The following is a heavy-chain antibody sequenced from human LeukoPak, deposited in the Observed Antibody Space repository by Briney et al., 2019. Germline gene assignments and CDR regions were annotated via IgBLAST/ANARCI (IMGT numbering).Heavy chain of an antibody. CDR1: GYTFTSYY. CDR3: ARVFSSSGYGY. Sequence: SVKVSCKASGYTFTSYYMHWVRQSPGQGLEWMGIINPSGGSTSYAQKFQGRVTMTRDTSTTTVYMELSSLRSEDTAVYYCARVFSSSGYGYWGQGTLVTVSS. J-gene: IGHJ4*02. CDR2: INPSGGST. D-gene: IGHD3-22*01. V-gene: IGHV1-46*01.